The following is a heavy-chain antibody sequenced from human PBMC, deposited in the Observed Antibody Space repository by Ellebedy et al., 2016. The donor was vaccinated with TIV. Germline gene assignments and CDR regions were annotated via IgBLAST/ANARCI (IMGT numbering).Heavy chain of an antibody. CDR3: ARGDTMIVVPTHVAEFDY. CDR2: INPNSGGT. V-gene: IGHV1-2*04. J-gene: IGHJ4*02. CDR1: GYTFTGYY. D-gene: IGHD3-22*01. Sequence: AASVKVSCKASGYTFTGYYMHWVRQAPGQGLEWMGWINPNSGGTNYAQKFQGWVTMTRDTSISTAYMELSRLRSDDTAVYYCARGDTMIVVPTHVAEFDYWGQGTLVTVSS.